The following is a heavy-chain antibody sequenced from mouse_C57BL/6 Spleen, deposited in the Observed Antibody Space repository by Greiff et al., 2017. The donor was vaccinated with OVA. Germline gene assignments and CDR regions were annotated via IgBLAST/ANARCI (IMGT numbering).Heavy chain of an antibody. CDR3: ARFITTVVAPYYYAMDY. V-gene: IGHV14-2*01. CDR1: GFNIKDYY. J-gene: IGHJ4*01. D-gene: IGHD1-1*01. CDR2: IDPEDGET. Sequence: VQLQQSGAELVKPGASVKLSCTASGFNIKDYYMHWVKQRTEQGLEWIGRIDPEDGETKYAPKFQGKATITADTSSNTAYLQPSSLTAEDTAVYYCARFITTVVAPYYYAMDYWGQGTSVTVSS.